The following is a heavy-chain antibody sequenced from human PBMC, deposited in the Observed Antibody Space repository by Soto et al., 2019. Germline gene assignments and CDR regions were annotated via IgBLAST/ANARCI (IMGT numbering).Heavy chain of an antibody. Sequence: ESGGGVVQPGRSLRLSCAASGFTFSSYGMHWVRQAPGKGLEWVAVISYDGSNKYYADSVKGRFTISRDNSKNTLYLQMNSLRAEDTAVYYCAKAISSSSLTGTLGYWGQGTLVTVSS. CDR1: GFTFSSYG. V-gene: IGHV3-30*18. CDR2: ISYDGSNK. D-gene: IGHD6-6*01. CDR3: AKAISSSSLTGTLGY. J-gene: IGHJ4*02.